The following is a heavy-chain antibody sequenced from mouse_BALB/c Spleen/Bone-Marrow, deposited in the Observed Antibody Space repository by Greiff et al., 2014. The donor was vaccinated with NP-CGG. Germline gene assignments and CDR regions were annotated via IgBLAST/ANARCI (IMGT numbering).Heavy chain of an antibody. J-gene: IGHJ2*01. V-gene: IGHV2-6-5*01. CDR3: AKHDTTVVLDY. CDR2: IWGGGIT. Sequence: QVQLQQPGPGLVAPSQSLSITCTDSGFSLTDYGVSWIRQPPGKGLEWLGVIWGGGITYYNSTLKSRLSISKDNSKSQVFLKMNSLQTDDTAMYYCAKHDTTVVLDYWGQGTTLTVSS. CDR1: GFSLTDYG. D-gene: IGHD1-1*01.